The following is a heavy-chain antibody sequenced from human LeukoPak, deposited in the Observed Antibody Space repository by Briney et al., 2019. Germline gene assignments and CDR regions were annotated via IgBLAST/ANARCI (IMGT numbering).Heavy chain of an antibody. CDR3: ARGIFYGSGSQSFDY. V-gene: IGHV3-23*01. CDR2: ISGNGGTI. CDR1: GFTFSSYA. D-gene: IGHD3-10*01. Sequence: GGSLRLSCAASGFTFSSYAMTWVRQAPGKGLEWVSAISGNGGTIYYADSVKGRFTISRDNAKESLYLQMDSLRAEDTAFYYCARGIFYGSGSQSFDYWGGGTLVTVSS. J-gene: IGHJ4*02.